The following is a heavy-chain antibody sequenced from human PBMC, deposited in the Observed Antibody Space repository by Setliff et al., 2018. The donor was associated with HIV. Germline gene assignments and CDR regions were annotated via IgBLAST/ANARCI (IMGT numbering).Heavy chain of an antibody. CDR1: GDSISSYS. Sequence: SETLSLTCTVSGDSISSYSWSWIRQPPGKGLEWIGHIYHSGRTYYNPSLKSRVAMSIDTSKNQFSLRLNSVTAADTAMYYCVHSLLGAPMVDYWGQGTLVTVSS. V-gene: IGHV4-59*04. CDR3: VHSLLGAPMVDY. D-gene: IGHD3-16*01. CDR2: IYHSGRT. J-gene: IGHJ4*02.